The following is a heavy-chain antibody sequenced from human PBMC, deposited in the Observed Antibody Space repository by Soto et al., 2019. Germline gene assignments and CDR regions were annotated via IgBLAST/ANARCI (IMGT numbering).Heavy chain of an antibody. CDR1: GGTFSSYA. V-gene: IGHV1-69*13. J-gene: IGHJ6*02. D-gene: IGHD2-21*02. Sequence: SVKVSCKASGGTFSSYAISWVRQAPGQGLEWMGGIIPIFGTANYAQKFQGRVTITADESTSTAYMELSSLRSEDTAVYYCASNIVVVTAIGIGYYYYGMDVWGQGTTVTVSS. CDR3: ASNIVVVTAIGIGYYYYGMDV. CDR2: IIPIFGTA.